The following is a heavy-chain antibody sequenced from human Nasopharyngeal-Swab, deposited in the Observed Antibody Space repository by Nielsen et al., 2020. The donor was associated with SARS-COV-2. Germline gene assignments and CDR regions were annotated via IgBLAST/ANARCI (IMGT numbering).Heavy chain of an antibody. D-gene: IGHD7-27*01. J-gene: IGHJ4*02. CDR3: AKLSWGLETFDY. CDR2: ISYDGSNK. V-gene: IGHV3-30*18. CDR1: GFTFSSYG. Sequence: GGSLRLSCAASGFTFSSYGMHWVRQAPGKGLEWVAVISYDGSNKYYADSVKGRFTISRDSSKNTLYLQMNSLRAEDTAVYYCAKLSWGLETFDYWGQGTLVTVSS.